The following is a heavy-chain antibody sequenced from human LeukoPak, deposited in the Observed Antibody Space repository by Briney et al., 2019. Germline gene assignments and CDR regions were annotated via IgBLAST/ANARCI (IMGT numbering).Heavy chain of an antibody. CDR1: RDTFNDYA. CDR3: ARGKQLWNFDS. Sequence: ASVKVSCKASRDTFNDYAITWVRQAPGQGPEWMGGTFPMFGTSTYAQKFQGRITITTDESTTTAYMELTSLTSEDTAVYYCARGKQLWNFDSWGQGTLVTVSS. J-gene: IGHJ4*02. D-gene: IGHD5-18*01. CDR2: TFPMFGTS. V-gene: IGHV1-69*05.